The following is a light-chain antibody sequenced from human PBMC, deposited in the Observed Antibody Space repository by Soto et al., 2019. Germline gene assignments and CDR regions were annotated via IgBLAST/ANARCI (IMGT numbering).Light chain of an antibody. CDR3: AACDDSLSGVV. J-gene: IGLJ2*01. CDR2: SNN. Sequence: QSVLTQPPSASGTPGQRVTISCSGSSSNIGSKTVNWYQQLPGTAPKLLIYSNNQRPSGVPDRFSGSKSGTSASLAISGLQAEDEADYYCAACDDSLSGVVFGGGTKLTVL. V-gene: IGLV1-44*01. CDR1: SSNIGSKT.